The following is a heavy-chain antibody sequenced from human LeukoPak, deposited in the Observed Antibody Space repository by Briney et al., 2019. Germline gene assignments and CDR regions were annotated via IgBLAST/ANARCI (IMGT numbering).Heavy chain of an antibody. CDR1: GFTFSSYE. J-gene: IGHJ4*02. V-gene: IGHV3-48*03. Sequence: PGGSLRLSCAASGFTFSSYEMNWVRQAPGKGLEWVSYISSSGSTIYYADSVKGRFTVSRDNAKNSLYLQMNSLRAEDTAVYYCARDSGYCSGGSCYSERALDYWGQGTLVTVSS. CDR3: ARDSGYCSGGSCYSERALDY. D-gene: IGHD2-15*01. CDR2: ISSSGSTI.